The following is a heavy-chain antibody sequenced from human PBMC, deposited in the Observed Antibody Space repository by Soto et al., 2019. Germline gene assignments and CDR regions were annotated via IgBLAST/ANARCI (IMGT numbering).Heavy chain of an antibody. J-gene: IGHJ6*02. V-gene: IGHV1-8*01. CDR3: ARDHYSSSFSYYYYYGMDV. CDR1: GYTFTSYD. CDR2: MNPNSGNT. D-gene: IGHD6-13*01. Sequence: QVQLVQSGAEVKKPGASVKVSCKASGYTFTSYDINWVRQATGQGLEWMGWMNPNSGNTGYAQKFQGRVTMTRNTSISTAYMELSSLRSEDTAVYYCARDHYSSSFSYYYYYGMDVWGQGTTVTVSS.